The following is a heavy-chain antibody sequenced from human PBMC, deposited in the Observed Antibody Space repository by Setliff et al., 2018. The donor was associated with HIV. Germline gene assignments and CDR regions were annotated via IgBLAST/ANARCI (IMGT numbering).Heavy chain of an antibody. CDR3: ARDRWVDCISSSCYSPVDAFDI. D-gene: IGHD2-2*01. V-gene: IGHV1-18*01. J-gene: IGHJ3*02. CDR2: ISAYNGNT. CDR1: GYTFSTYG. Sequence: GASVQVSCKASGYTFSTYGISWVRQAPGQGLEWMGWISAYNGNTNYAQKLQGRVTVTRDTSTSTAYMELRSLISDDTAGYYCARDRWVDCISSSCYSPVDAFDIWGQGTMGTVS.